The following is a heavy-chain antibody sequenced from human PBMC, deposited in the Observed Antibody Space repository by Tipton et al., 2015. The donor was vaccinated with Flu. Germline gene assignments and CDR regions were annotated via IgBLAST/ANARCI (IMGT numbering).Heavy chain of an antibody. CDR2: IYTTGST. V-gene: IGHV4-61*02. Sequence: TLSLTCSDSGGSFSSGSYYWTWIRQSAGKGLEWIGRIYTTGSTNYNPSLKTRVTISIDASKSQFSLTVRSVTAADTAVYYCTQARYFYFDSWGQGKPVTVSS. CDR1: GGSFSSGSYY. J-gene: IGHJ4*02. D-gene: IGHD3-10*01. CDR3: TQARYFYFDS.